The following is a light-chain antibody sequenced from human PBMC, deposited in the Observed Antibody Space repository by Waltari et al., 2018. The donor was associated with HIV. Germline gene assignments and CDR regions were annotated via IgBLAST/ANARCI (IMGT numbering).Light chain of an antibody. Sequence: SYELTQPPSVSVSPGQTASITCSGDKLGDKYTFWYQQKPGQSPVVVIYQDNKRPSGIPERFAGSNSGNTATLTISGTQAMDEADYYCQTWDSTTAFYVFGTGTKVTVL. CDR3: QTWDSTTAFYV. CDR2: QDN. CDR1: KLGDKY. V-gene: IGLV3-1*01. J-gene: IGLJ1*01.